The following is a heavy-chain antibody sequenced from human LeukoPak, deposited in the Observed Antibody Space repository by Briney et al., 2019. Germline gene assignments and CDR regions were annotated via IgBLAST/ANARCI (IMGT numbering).Heavy chain of an antibody. CDR2: INNSGKYI. V-gene: IGHV3-21*01. CDR3: ARDGGGFVRYQPQVYYFDY. J-gene: IGHJ4*02. Sequence: GGSLRLSCAASGFTFSTYSLSWVRQAPGKGLEWVASINNSGKYIYYADSVKGRFTISRDDAKNSLYLQMSSLRAGDTAVYYCARDGGGFVRYQPQVYYFDYWGQGTLVTVSS. D-gene: IGHD2-2*01. CDR1: GFTFSTYS.